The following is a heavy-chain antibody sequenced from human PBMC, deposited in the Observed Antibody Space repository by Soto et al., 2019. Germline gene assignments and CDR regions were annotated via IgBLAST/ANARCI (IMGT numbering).Heavy chain of an antibody. D-gene: IGHD2-2*01. V-gene: IGHV4-59*01. Sequence: SETLSLTCTVSGGSISSYYWSWIRQPPGKGLEWIGYIYYSGSTNYNPSLKSRVTIPVDTSKNQFSLKLSSVTAADTAVYYCARRYCSSTSCYPEMYNWFDPWGQGTLVTVSS. CDR1: GGSISSYY. CDR3: ARRYCSSTSCYPEMYNWFDP. J-gene: IGHJ5*02. CDR2: IYYSGST.